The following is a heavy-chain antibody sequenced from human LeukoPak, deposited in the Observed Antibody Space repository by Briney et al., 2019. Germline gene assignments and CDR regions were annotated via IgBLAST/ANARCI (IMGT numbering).Heavy chain of an antibody. V-gene: IGHV3-23*01. J-gene: IGHJ4*02. Sequence: GGSRRLSCIASGFTFSKSAMSWVRQAPGKGLEWVSVISGSGGDTYYADSVKGRFTISRDNSKNTLFLRMSTLRAEDTAVYYCAKPDTSSWYTFDYWGQGTLVTVSS. CDR2: ISGSGGDT. D-gene: IGHD6-13*01. CDR3: AKPDTSSWYTFDY. CDR1: GFTFSKSA.